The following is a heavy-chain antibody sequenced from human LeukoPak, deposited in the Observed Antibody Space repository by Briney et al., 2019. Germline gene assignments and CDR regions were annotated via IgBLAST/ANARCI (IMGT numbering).Heavy chain of an antibody. Sequence: SVKVSCKTSGGTFSGHAITWMRQAPGQGLEWMGGIIPIPDAANYAQKFQGRVTITMDEATITAYMELSSLRSEDTAVYFCARGVVGDAISGYFQDWGQGTLVTVSS. CDR1: GGTFSGHA. CDR3: ARGVVGDAISGYFQD. D-gene: IGHD2-15*01. CDR2: IIPIPDAA. V-gene: IGHV1-69*05. J-gene: IGHJ1*01.